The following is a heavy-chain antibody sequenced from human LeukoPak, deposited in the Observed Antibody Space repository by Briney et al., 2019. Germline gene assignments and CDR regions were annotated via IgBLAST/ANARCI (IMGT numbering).Heavy chain of an antibody. V-gene: IGHV3-21*01. D-gene: IGHD3-10*01. Sequence: PGGSLRLSCAASGFTFSSYSMNWVRQAPGKGLEWVSSISSSSSYIYYADSVKGRFTISRDNAKNSLYLQMNSLRAEDTAVYYCARGRYGSGASDHDYWGQGTLATVSS. CDR1: GFTFSSYS. CDR2: ISSSSSYI. CDR3: ARGRYGSGASDHDY. J-gene: IGHJ4*02.